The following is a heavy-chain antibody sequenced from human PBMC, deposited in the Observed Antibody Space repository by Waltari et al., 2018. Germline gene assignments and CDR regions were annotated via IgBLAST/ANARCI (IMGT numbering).Heavy chain of an antibody. CDR2: LYHNGST. D-gene: IGHD5-12*01. V-gene: IGHV4-4*02. Sequence: VQLQQSGPGLVKPSGTLSLTCAVSGVSRTRNHWYMWVRQSPFNGLEWIGQLYHNGSTDYSPALKPRVTIAQDRAENQSFLELTSVTAADTARYYCARTPGYTAYDPHDLWGQGTLITVSS. J-gene: IGHJ5*02. CDR1: GVSRTRNHW. CDR3: ARTPGYTAYDPHDL.